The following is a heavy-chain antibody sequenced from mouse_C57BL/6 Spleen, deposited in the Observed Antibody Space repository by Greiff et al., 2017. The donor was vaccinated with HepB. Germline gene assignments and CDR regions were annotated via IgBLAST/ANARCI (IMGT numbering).Heavy chain of an antibody. V-gene: IGHV1-82*01. CDR2: IYPGDGDT. D-gene: IGHD2-4*01. J-gene: IGHJ3*01. CDR1: GYAFSSSW. CDR3: AGGYYDYGPLAY. Sequence: VQLQQSGPELVKPGASVKISCKASGYAFSSSWMNWVKQRPGKGLEWIGRIYPGDGDTNYNGKFKGKATLTADKSSSTAYMQLSSLTSEDSAVYFGAGGYYDYGPLAYWGQGTLVTVSA.